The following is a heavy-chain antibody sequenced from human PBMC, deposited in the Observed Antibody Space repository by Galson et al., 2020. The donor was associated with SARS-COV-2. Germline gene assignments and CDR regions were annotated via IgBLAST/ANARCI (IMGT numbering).Heavy chain of an antibody. CDR3: ARHSLLHFTSFGVVTEGRWFDP. CDR1: GGSISSSSYY. CDR2: IYYSGST. J-gene: IGHJ5*02. V-gene: IGHV4-39*01. Sequence: ETSETLSLTCTVSGGSISSSSYYWGWIRQPPGKGLEWIGSIYYSGSTYYNPSLKSRVTISVDTSKNQFSLKLSSVTAADTAVYYCARHSLLHFTSFGVVTEGRWFDPWGQGTLVTVSS. D-gene: IGHD3-3*01.